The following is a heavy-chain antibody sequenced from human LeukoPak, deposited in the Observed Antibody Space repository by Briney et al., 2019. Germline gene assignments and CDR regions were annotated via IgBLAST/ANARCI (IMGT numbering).Heavy chain of an antibody. V-gene: IGHV3-30*18. CDR1: GFTFSSYG. J-gene: IGHJ4*02. CDR2: ISYDGSNK. D-gene: IGHD6-13*01. Sequence: PGRSLRLSCAASGFTFSSYGMHWVRQAPGKGLERVAVISYDGSNKYYADSVKGRFTISRDNSKNTLYLQMNSLRAEDTAVYYCAKDPIAAAVLGGYFDYWGQGTLVTVSS. CDR3: AKDPIAAAVLGGYFDY.